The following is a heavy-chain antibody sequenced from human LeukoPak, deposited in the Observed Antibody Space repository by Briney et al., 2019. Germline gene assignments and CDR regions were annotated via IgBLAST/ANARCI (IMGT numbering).Heavy chain of an antibody. CDR1: GFTFSTYS. CDR3: ASQLGYSYGPCCGGDCQGWSY. Sequence: PGGSLRLSCAASGFTFSTYSMNWVRQAPGKGLEWVSYIDSSGTTIYYADSVQGRFSISRDNAKNSLYLQMNSLRAEDTAVYYCASQLGYSYGPCCGGDCQGWSYWGQGTLVTVSS. V-gene: IGHV3-48*01. J-gene: IGHJ4*02. D-gene: IGHD2-21*01. CDR2: IDSSGTTI.